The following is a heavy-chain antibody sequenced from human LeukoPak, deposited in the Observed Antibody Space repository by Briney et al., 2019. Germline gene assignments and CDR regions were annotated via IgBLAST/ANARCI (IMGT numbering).Heavy chain of an antibody. J-gene: IGHJ4*02. CDR1: GGSFSGYY. D-gene: IGHD5-18*01. Sequence: SETLSLTCAVYGGSFSGYYWSWIRQPPGKGLEWIGEINHSGSTNYNPSVKSRVTISVDTSKNQFSLKLSSVTAADTAVYYCARRTRYSYGSRPIYYFDYWGQGTLVTVSS. CDR2: INHSGST. V-gene: IGHV4-34*01. CDR3: ARRTRYSYGSRPIYYFDY.